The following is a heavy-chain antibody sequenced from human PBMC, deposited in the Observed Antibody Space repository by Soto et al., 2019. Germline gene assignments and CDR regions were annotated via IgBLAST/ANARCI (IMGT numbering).Heavy chain of an antibody. Sequence: QVQLVESGGGVVQHGRSLRLSCAASGFTFSSYGMHWVRQAPGKGLEWVAVIWYDGSNKYYADSVKGRFTISRDNSKNTLYLQMNSLRAEDTAVYYCESLDIVVGEEDNWFDPWGQGTLVTVSS. CDR3: ESLDIVVGEEDNWFDP. J-gene: IGHJ5*02. V-gene: IGHV3-33*01. CDR2: IWYDGSNK. CDR1: GFTFSSYG. D-gene: IGHD2-2*01.